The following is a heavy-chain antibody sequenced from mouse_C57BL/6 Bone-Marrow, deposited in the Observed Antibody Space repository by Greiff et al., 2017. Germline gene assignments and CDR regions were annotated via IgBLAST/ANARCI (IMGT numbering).Heavy chain of an antibody. J-gene: IGHJ2*01. D-gene: IGHD1-1*01. CDR1: GYAFTNYL. V-gene: IGHV1-54*01. CDR2: LNPGSGGT. Sequence: VQLQQSGAELVRPGTSVKVSCKASGYAFTNYLIEWVKQRPGQGLEWIGVLNPGSGGTNYNEKFKGKATLTADKSSSTAYMQLSSLTSEDSAVYFCAREKITTVGFDYWGQGTTLTVSS. CDR3: AREKITTVGFDY.